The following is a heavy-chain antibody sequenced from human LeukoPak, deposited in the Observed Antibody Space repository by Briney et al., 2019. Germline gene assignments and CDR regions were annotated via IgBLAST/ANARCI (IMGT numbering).Heavy chain of an antibody. V-gene: IGHV4-39*01. CDR1: GGSISSSSYY. Sequence: PSETLSLTCTVSGGSISSSSYYWGWIRQPPGKGLEWIGSIYYSGSTYYNPSLKSRVTISVDTSKNQFSLKLTSGTAADTAVYYCARHKGLNHLVPMDYWGQGTLVTVSS. D-gene: IGHD6-13*01. CDR2: IYYSGST. J-gene: IGHJ4*02. CDR3: ARHKGLNHLVPMDY.